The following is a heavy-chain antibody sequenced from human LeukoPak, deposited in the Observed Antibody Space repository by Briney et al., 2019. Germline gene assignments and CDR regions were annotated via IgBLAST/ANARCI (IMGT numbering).Heavy chain of an antibody. CDR1: GGSISSGDYY. CDR2: IYYSGST. D-gene: IGHD7-27*01. V-gene: IGHV4-30-4*01. J-gene: IGHJ4*02. CDR3: ARSGDWGTFDY. Sequence: SETLSLTCTVSGGSISSGDYYCRWIRQPPGRGLEWIGYIYYSGSTYYNPSLKSRVTISVDTSKNQFSLKLSSVTAADTAVYYCARSGDWGTFDYWGQGTLVTVSS.